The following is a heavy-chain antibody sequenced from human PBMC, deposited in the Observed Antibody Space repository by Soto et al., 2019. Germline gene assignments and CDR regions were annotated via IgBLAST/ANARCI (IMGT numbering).Heavy chain of an antibody. J-gene: IGHJ6*02. CDR1: GGSFSDYY. V-gene: IGHV4-34*01. Sequence: SETLSLTCALSGGSFSDYYWCWFRQPPGRGLEWIEEISHSGTTNYPPSLKSRVTISEDTSKHQLSLILSAVAAADTAVYYCARGLGVSYYDSGMDVWGQGTTVTVSS. CDR3: ARGLGVSYYDSGMDV. CDR2: ISHSGTT. D-gene: IGHD3-10*01.